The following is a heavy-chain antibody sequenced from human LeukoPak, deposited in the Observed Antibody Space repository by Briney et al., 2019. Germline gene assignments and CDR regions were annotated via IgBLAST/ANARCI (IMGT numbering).Heavy chain of an antibody. CDR3: ARGRYYYGSGSSTRWFDP. D-gene: IGHD3-10*01. V-gene: IGHV4-4*02. Sequence: PSETLSLTCAVSGGSISSSNWWSWVRQPPGKGLEWIGEIYHSGSSNYNPSLKSRVTISVDKSKNQFSLKLSSVTAADTAVYYCARGRYYYGSGSSTRWFDPWGQGTLVTVSS. CDR1: GGSISSSNW. CDR2: IYHSGSS. J-gene: IGHJ5*02.